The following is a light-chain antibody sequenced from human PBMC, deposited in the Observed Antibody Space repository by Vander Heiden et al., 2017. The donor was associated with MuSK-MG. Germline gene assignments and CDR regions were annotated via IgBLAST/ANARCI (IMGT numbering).Light chain of an antibody. CDR1: QSVISSY. V-gene: IGKV3-20*01. CDR2: GAS. CDR3: QQYGSSQYT. J-gene: IGKJ2*01. Sequence: EIVLTQSPGTLSLSPVESATLSCSASQSVISSYLAWYQQKPGQAPRLLIYGASSRATGIPDRFSGSGSGTDFTLTISRLEPEDFAVYHCQQYGSSQYTFGQGTKLEIK.